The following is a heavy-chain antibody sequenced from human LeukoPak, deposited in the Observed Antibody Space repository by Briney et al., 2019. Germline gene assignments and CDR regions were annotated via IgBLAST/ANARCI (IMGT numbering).Heavy chain of an antibody. D-gene: IGHD6-19*01. CDR1: GFTFSAYW. CDR3: ARSQTTTVAGTWDY. Sequence: GGSLRLSCAAPGFTFSAYWMSWVRQAPGKGLEWVANIKQDGSEKYYVDSVKGQFTISRDNAKNSLYLQMNSLRAEDTAVYYCARSQTTTVAGTWDYWGQGTLVTVSS. V-gene: IGHV3-7*01. J-gene: IGHJ4*02. CDR2: IKQDGSEK.